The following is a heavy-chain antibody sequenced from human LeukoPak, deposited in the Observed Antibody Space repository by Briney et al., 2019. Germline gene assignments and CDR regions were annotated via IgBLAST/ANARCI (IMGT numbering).Heavy chain of an antibody. CDR3: ARLWRSSGSPTAFDI. CDR1: GGSINGYF. D-gene: IGHD1-26*01. CDR2: ILTNGNT. J-gene: IGHJ3*02. Sequence: SETLSLTCTVSGGSINGYFWSWMRQPAGKGLEWIGRILTNGNTDYNPSLNSRVTMSMDTSRNQFSLKLRSVTVADAAVYYCARLWRSSGSPTAFDIWGQGTMVTVSS. V-gene: IGHV4-4*07.